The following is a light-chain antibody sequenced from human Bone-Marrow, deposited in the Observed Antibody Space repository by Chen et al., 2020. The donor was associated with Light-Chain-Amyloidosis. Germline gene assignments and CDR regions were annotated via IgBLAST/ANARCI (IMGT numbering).Light chain of an antibody. Sequence: SYELPQPPSLSVSPGQTARFTCSGDDLPTKYAYWYQRKPGQAPVLVIHRDTERPSGISERFSGSSSGTTATLTISGVQAEDEADYHCQSADSSGTYEVIFGGGTKLTVL. CDR2: RDT. J-gene: IGLJ2*01. V-gene: IGLV3-25*03. CDR1: DLPTKY. CDR3: QSADSSGTYEVI.